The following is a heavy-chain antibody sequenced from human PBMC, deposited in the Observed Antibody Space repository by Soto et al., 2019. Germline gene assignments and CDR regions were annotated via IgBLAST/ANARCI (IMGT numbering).Heavy chain of an antibody. V-gene: IGHV3-53*01. CDR3: ARDQFFGSASSNKRYSYFYGMDV. J-gene: IGHJ6*02. CDR1: GFIVSSNY. CDR2: VHSDGTT. Sequence: QTGGSLRLSCAASGFIVSSNYMSWVRQAPGRGLEWVSYVHSDGTTYYADSVKGRFTISRDNSKNMLYLHMNSLRVEDTAVYYCARDQFFGSASSNKRYSYFYGMDVWGQGTTVTVSS. D-gene: IGHD3-10*01.